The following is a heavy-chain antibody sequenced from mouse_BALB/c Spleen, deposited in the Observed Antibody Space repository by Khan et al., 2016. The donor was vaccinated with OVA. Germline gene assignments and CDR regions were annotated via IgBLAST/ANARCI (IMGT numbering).Heavy chain of an antibody. V-gene: IGHV3-2*02. CDR1: GYSITSDYA. Sequence: VRLQQSGPGLVKPSQSLSLTCTVTGYSITSDYAWNWIRQFPGNKLEWMGYITYSGSTSYIPSLKGRISITRDTSKNQFFLQLNSVTTEDTATYYCARWFAYWGQGTLVTVSA. J-gene: IGHJ3*01. CDR3: ARWFAY. CDR2: ITYSGST.